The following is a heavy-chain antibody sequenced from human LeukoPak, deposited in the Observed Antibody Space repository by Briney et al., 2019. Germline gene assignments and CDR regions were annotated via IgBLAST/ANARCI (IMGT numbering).Heavy chain of an antibody. CDR2: IYYSGST. Sequence: SETLSLTCSVSGGSINSRPYYWGWIRQPPGKGLEWIGNIYYSGSTYYNPSLKSRVTISVDTSKNQFSLKLSSVTAADTAVYYCARRGVGATFDYWGQGTLVTVSS. CDR1: GGSINSRPYY. CDR3: ARRGVGATFDY. J-gene: IGHJ4*02. D-gene: IGHD1-26*01. V-gene: IGHV4-39*01.